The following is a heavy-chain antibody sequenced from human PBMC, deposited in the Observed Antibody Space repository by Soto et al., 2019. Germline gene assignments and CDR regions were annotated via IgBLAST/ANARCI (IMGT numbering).Heavy chain of an antibody. J-gene: IGHJ6*04. CDR2: IIPIFPTP. D-gene: IGHD5-18*01. Sequence: QVQLVQSGAEVKKPGSSVTVSCKASGGTFGNSAISWVRQAPGQGLEWMGGIIPIFPTPDYAQKFQGRVMMTADESTRTVYMELTSLRSEDASVYYCARDKARIPLGVNYYSAMDVRGKWTEVSVSS. CDR1: GGTFGNSA. V-gene: IGHV1-69*12. CDR3: ARDKARIPLGVNYYSAMDV.